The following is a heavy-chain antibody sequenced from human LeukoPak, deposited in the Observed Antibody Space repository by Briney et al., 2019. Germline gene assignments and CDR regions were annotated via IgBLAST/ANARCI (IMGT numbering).Heavy chain of an antibody. CDR1: GYTFTGYY. D-gene: IGHD4-17*01. Sequence: ASVKVSCKASGYTFTGYYMHWVRQAPGQGLEWMGWINPNSGGTNYAQKFQGRVTMTRDTSISTAYMELSRLRSDDTAVYYCARPATVTDYYFDYWGQGTLVTVSS. CDR3: ARPATVTDYYFDY. J-gene: IGHJ4*02. V-gene: IGHV1-2*02. CDR2: INPNSGGT.